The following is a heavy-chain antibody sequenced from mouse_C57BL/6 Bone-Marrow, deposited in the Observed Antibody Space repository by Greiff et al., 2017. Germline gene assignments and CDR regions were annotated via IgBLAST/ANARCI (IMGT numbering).Heavy chain of an antibody. Sequence: VTLVESGPELVKPGASVKISCKASGYAFSSSWMNWVKQRPGKGLEWIGRIYPGDGDTNYNGKFKGKATLTADKSSSTAYMQLSSLTSEDSAVYFCARITTVVASDYWGQGTTLTVSS. V-gene: IGHV1-82*01. J-gene: IGHJ2*01. CDR2: IYPGDGDT. CDR1: GYAFSSSW. CDR3: ARITTVVASDY. D-gene: IGHD1-1*01.